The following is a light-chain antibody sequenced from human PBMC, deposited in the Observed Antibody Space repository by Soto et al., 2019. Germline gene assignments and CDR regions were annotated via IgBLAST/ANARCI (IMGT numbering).Light chain of an antibody. CDR1: QGISSY. CDR3: QQYNNWQLT. J-gene: IGKJ3*01. Sequence: TQSPSSLSASVGDRVTITCRASQGISSYLAWYQQKPGQAPRLLISGASTRATGIPARFSGSGSGTEFTLTISSLQSEDFAVYYCQQYNNWQLTFGPGTKVDIK. V-gene: IGKV3-15*01. CDR2: GAS.